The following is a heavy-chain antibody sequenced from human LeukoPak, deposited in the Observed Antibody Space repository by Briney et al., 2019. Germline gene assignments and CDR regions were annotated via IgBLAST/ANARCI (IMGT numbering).Heavy chain of an antibody. V-gene: IGHV1-2*06. CDR2: INPNSGGT. Sequence: ASVKVSCKASGYTFTGYYMHWVRQAPGQGLEWMGRINPNSGGTNYAQKFQGRVTMTRDTSISTAYMELSRLRSDDTAVYYCARDLTYYYGSGRESITWGGMDVWGQGTTVTVSS. D-gene: IGHD3-10*01. CDR1: GYTFTGYY. J-gene: IGHJ6*02. CDR3: ARDLTYYYGSGRESITWGGMDV.